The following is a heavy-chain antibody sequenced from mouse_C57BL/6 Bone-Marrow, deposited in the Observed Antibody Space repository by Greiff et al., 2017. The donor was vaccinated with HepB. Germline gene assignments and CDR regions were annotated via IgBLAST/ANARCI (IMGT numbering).Heavy chain of an antibody. Sequence: VQLQQSGAELVRPGTSVKVSCKASGYAFTNYLIEWVKQRPGQGLEWIGVINPGSGGTNYNEKFKGKATLTADKSSSTAYMQLSSLTSEDSAVYFCARERYYYGSNWYFDVWGTGTTVTVSS. J-gene: IGHJ1*03. CDR1: GYAFTNYL. D-gene: IGHD1-1*01. CDR3: ARERYYYGSNWYFDV. V-gene: IGHV1-54*01. CDR2: INPGSGGT.